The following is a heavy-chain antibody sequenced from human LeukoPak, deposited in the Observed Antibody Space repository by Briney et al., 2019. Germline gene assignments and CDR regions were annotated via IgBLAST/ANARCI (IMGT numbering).Heavy chain of an antibody. J-gene: IGHJ4*02. CDR2: ISAYNGNT. CDR1: GYTFTSYG. D-gene: IGHD2-2*03. CDR3: ARVGIVVVPAAPEGDY. Sequence: ASVKVSCKASGYTFTSYGISLVRQAPGQGLEWMGWISAYNGNTNYAQKLQGRVTMTTDTSTSTAYMELRSLRSDDTAVYYCARVGIVVVPAAPEGDYWGQGTLVTVSS. V-gene: IGHV1-18*01.